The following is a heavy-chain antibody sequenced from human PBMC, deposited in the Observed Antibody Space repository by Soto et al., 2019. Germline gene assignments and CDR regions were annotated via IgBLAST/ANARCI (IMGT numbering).Heavy chain of an antibody. CDR2: ISGSGGST. CDR3: AKDAGDYYYYDSSGPGLFDY. CDR1: GFTFSSYA. D-gene: IGHD3-22*01. J-gene: IGHJ4*02. V-gene: IGHV3-23*01. Sequence: PAGSLRLSCAASGFTFSSYAMSWVRQAPGKGLEWVSVISGSGGSTYYADSVKGRFTISRDNSKNTLYLQMNSLRAEDTAVYYCAKDAGDYYYYDSSGPGLFDYWGQGALVTVSS.